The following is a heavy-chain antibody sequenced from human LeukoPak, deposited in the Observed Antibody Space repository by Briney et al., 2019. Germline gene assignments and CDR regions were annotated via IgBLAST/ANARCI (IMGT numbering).Heavy chain of an antibody. CDR2: IIPIFGKA. V-gene: IGHV1-69*13. CDR1: GGTFSSYA. J-gene: IGHJ6*03. Sequence: AASVKVSCKASGGTFSSYAISWVRQAPGQGLEWMGGIIPIFGKANYAQKFQGRVTITADESTSTAYMELSSLRSEDTAVYYCASSTVTESGGYYYYMDVWGKGTTVTVS. CDR3: ASSTVTESGGYYYYMDV. D-gene: IGHD4-11*01.